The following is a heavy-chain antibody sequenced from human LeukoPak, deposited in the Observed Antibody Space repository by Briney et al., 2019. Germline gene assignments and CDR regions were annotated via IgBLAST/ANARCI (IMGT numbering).Heavy chain of an antibody. CDR3: ARPQRNYYDSSGYLAFDAFDI. CDR1: GYTFTGYY. Sequence: ASVKVSCKASGYTFTGYYMHWVRQAPGQGLEWMGWINPNSGGTYYTQKFQGRVTMTRDTSISTAYMELSRLRSDDTAVYYCARPQRNYYDSSGYLAFDAFDIWGQGTMVTVSS. D-gene: IGHD3-22*01. CDR2: INPNSGGT. V-gene: IGHV1-2*02. J-gene: IGHJ3*02.